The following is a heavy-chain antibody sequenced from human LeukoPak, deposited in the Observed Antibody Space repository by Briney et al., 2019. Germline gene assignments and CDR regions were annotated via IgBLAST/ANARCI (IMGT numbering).Heavy chain of an antibody. CDR2: ISWNSGSI. CDR3: AKDKNGMDV. CDR1: GFTFDDYA. J-gene: IGHJ6*02. V-gene: IGHV3-9*01. Sequence: PGRSLRLSCAASGFTFDDYAMHWVRQAPGKGLEWVSGISWNSGSIGYADSVKGRFAISRDNAKNSLYLQMNSLRAEDTALYYCAKDKNGMDVWGQGTTVTVSS.